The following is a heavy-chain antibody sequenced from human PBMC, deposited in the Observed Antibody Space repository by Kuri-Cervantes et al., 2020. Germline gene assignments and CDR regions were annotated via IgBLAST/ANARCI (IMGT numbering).Heavy chain of an antibody. V-gene: IGHV3-30-3*01. CDR3: ARDGRGQGYGMDV. Sequence: GESLKISCAASGFTLSSYAMHWVRQAPGKGLEWVAVISYDGSNKYYADSVKGRFTISRDNSKNTLYLQMNSLRAEDTAVYYCARDGRGQGYGMDVWGQGTTVTVSS. CDR2: ISYDGSNK. CDR1: GFTLSSYA. J-gene: IGHJ6*02.